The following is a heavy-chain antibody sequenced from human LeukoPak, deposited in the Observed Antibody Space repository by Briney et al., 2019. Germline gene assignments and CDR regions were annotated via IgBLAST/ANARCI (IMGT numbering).Heavy chain of an antibody. J-gene: IGHJ6*02. CDR2: ISAYNGNT. D-gene: IGHD6-6*01. CDR1: GYTFTSYG. V-gene: IGHV1-18*01. Sequence: ASVKVSCKASGYTFTSYGISWVRQAPGQGLEWMGWISAYNGNTNYAQKLQGRVTMTTDTSTSTAYMELGSLRSDDTAVYYCARDEYSSSLYYYYGMDVWGQGTTVTVSS. CDR3: ARDEYSSSLYYYYGMDV.